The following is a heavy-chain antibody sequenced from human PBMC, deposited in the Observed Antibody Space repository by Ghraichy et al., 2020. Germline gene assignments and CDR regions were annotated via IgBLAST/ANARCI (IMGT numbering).Heavy chain of an antibody. D-gene: IGHD3-10*01. CDR1: GLIFGSYW. V-gene: IGHV3-7*03. J-gene: IGHJ3*02. CDR3: SSGDTFDI. CDR2: INQNGREK. Sequence: GGSLRLSCAASGLIFGSYWMTWVRQAPGKGLEWVANINQNGREKYYVAPVKGRFTISRDNAKNSLYLQMNGLRAEDTAFYYCSSGDTFDIWGQGTMVAVSS.